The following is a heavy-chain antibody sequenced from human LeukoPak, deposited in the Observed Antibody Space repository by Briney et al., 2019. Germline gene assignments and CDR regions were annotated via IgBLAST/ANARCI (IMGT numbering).Heavy chain of an antibody. Sequence: PGGSLRLSCAPSGLTFSSYSTSWVRQAPGKGLEWVSSISSSSSYIYYADSVRGRFTISRDNSKNKLYLQMNSLRAEDTAVYYCAKDLIGYSSTWPAYWGQGTLVTVSS. D-gene: IGHD6-13*01. J-gene: IGHJ4*02. V-gene: IGHV3-21*01. CDR1: GLTFSSYS. CDR3: AKDLIGYSSTWPAY. CDR2: ISSSSSYI.